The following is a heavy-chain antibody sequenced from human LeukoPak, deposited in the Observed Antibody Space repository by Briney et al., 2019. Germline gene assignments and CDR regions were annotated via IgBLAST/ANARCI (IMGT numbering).Heavy chain of an antibody. Sequence: GGSLRLSCAASGFTVSSNYMSWVRQAPGKALEWVSVIYSGGSTYYADSVKGRFTISRDNSKNTLYLQMNSLRAEDTAVYYCARDQMYYGMDVWGQGTTVTVS. CDR3: ARDQMYYGMDV. J-gene: IGHJ6*02. D-gene: IGHD5-24*01. CDR2: IYSGGST. V-gene: IGHV3-53*01. CDR1: GFTVSSNY.